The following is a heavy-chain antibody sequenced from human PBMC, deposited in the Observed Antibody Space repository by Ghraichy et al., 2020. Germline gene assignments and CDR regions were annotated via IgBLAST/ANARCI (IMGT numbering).Heavy chain of an antibody. CDR1: GNTFITYA. CDR2: INAANGNT. D-gene: IGHD3-22*01. J-gene: IGHJ6*03. Sequence: APVKVSCRAFGNTFITYAIHWVRQAPGQGPEWMGYINAANGNTKYSRKFQGRVTITGDTSASTFYMELTNLRSEDTAVYYCGRGEIVVFHYYYMDVWGSGTPVSVSS. CDR3: GRGEIVVFHYYYMDV. V-gene: IGHV1-3*01.